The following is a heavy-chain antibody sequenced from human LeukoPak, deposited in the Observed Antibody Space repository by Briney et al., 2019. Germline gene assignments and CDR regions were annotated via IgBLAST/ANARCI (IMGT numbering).Heavy chain of an antibody. J-gene: IGHJ5*02. V-gene: IGHV4-39*07. CDR3: ARDPRDIKAGGWFDP. D-gene: IGHD3-10*01. Sequence: SETLSLTCTVSGGSISSSSYYWGWIRQPPGKGLEWIGSIYYSGSTYYNPSLKSRVTISVDTSKNQFSLKLSSVTAADTAVYYCARDPRDIKAGGWFDPWGQGTLVTVSS. CDR1: GGSISSSSYY. CDR2: IYYSGST.